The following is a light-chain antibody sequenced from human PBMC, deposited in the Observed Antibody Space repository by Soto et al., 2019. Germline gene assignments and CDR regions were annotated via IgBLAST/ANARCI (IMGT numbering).Light chain of an antibody. CDR1: SSDVGGYNY. J-gene: IGLJ2*01. Sequence: QSALTQPASVSGSPGQSITISCTGSSSDVGGYNYVSWYQQHPGKAPKLIIYEVSNRPSGVSDRFSGSKSGNMASLTISGLLAEDEADYYCSSYTSSSTVVFGGGTKLTVL. CDR3: SSYTSSSTVV. V-gene: IGLV2-14*01. CDR2: EVS.